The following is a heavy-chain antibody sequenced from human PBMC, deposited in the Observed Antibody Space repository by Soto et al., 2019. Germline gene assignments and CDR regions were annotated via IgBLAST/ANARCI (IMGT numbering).Heavy chain of an antibody. V-gene: IGHV1-2*02. CDR2: INPYTGGT. Sequence: QVQLVQSGAEVKKPGSSVKVSCKASGYTFTDFYMHWVRQAPGQGLEWLGWINPYTGGTNYAQKFQDRVTMTRDTSISTAYLDLSRLTSDDTAVYYCARDPIGGGDPYYCDYCGPVTLVTASS. D-gene: IGHD3-16*01. CDR1: GYTFTDFY. J-gene: IGHJ4*02. CDR3: ARDPIGGGDPYYCDY.